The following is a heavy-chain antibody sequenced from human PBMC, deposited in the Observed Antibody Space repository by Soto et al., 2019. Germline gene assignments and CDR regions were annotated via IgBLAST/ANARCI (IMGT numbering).Heavy chain of an antibody. CDR2: ISYDGSNK. J-gene: IGHJ6*02. V-gene: IGHV3-30*18. CDR3: AKDQRLCSSGICYTSYGMDV. Sequence: QVQLVESGGGVVQPGRSLRLSCAASGFTFSTFGMHWVRQAPGKGLDWVTIISYDGSNKYYADSVQGRFTISRDNSKNMLYLQMNSLRTEDTAVYYCAKDQRLCSSGICYTSYGMDVWGQGTTVTVSS. D-gene: IGHD2-8*01. CDR1: GFTFSTFG.